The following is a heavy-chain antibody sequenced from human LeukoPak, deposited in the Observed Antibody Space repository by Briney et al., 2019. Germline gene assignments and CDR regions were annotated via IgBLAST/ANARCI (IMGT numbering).Heavy chain of an antibody. V-gene: IGHV4-39*01. J-gene: IGHJ6*02. CDR3: ARGGTIFGRGYYYGMDV. D-gene: IGHD3-3*01. CDR1: GGSISSSSYY. CDR2: IYYSGST. Sequence: SETLSLTCTVSGGSISSSSYYWGWIRQPPGKGLEWIGSIYYSGSTYYNPSLKSRVTISVDTSKNQFSLKLSSVTAADTAVYYCARGGTIFGRGYYYGMDVWGQGTTVTVSS.